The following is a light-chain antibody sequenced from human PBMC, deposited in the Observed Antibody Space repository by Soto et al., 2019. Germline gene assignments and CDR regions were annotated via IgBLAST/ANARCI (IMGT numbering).Light chain of an antibody. CDR2: RAS. J-gene: IGKJ4*01. CDR1: QSVSSN. Sequence: EIVMTQSPATLSVSPGERATLSCRASQSVSSNLAWYQQKPGQAPSLLIYRASTRATGIPARFSGSGSGTEFTLTISSLQSEDFAIYYCQQYNRWPLTFGGGTKVEIK. V-gene: IGKV3-15*01. CDR3: QQYNRWPLT.